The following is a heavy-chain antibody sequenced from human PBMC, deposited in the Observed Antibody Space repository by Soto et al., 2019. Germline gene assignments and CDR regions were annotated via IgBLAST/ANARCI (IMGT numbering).Heavy chain of an antibody. CDR2: IWYDGSNK. CDR3: AKYGGYSSFDY. Sequence: QVQLVESGGGVVQPGRSLRLSCAASGFTFSSYGMHWVRQAPGKGLEWVAVIWYDGSNKYYADSVKGRFTISRDNSENTLYLQMNSLRAEDTAVYYCAKYGGYSSFDYWGQGTLVTVSS. CDR1: GFTFSSYG. D-gene: IGHD5-12*01. V-gene: IGHV3-33*06. J-gene: IGHJ4*02.